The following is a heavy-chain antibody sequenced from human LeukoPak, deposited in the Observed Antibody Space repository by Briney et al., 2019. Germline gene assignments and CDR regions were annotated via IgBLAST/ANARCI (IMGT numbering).Heavy chain of an antibody. D-gene: IGHD5-18*01. J-gene: IGHJ4*01. CDR2: IYRGADT. CDR3: ASGWSRGYSYGFLEY. V-gene: IGHV3-53*01. Sequence: PGGSLRLSCAASGFSVSSNYMSWVRQAPGKGLEWVSVIYRGADTFYTNAVKGRFTISRDISKNTLYLQMNSLRAEDTAMYYCASGWSRGYSYGFLEYWGHGILVTVSS. CDR1: GFSVSSNY.